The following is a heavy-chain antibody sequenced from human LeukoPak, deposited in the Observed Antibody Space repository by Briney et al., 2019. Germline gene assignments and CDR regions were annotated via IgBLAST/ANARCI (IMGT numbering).Heavy chain of an antibody. CDR1: GFTFSYYG. Sequence: PGGSLRLSCATSGFTFSYYGMHWVRQAPGKGLEWVAFIHYDGSNKYYADSVKGRFTISRDNSKNTLYLQMNSLRAEDTAVYYCSRGTWSGCWGQGTLVTVSS. D-gene: IGHD3-3*01. J-gene: IGHJ4*02. CDR2: IHYDGSNK. V-gene: IGHV3-30*02. CDR3: SRGTWSGC.